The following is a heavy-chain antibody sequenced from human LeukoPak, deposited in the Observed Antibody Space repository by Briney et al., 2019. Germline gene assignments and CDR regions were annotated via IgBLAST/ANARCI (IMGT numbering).Heavy chain of an antibody. Sequence: GASVKVSCKASGYTFTSYGISWVRQAPGQGLEWMGWISAYNGNTNYAQKLQGRVTMTTDTSTSTAYMELRSLRSDDTDVYYCARVLGYCSGGSCYSGWFDPWGQGTLVTVSS. CDR2: ISAYNGNT. J-gene: IGHJ5*02. V-gene: IGHV1-18*01. CDR1: GYTFTSYG. CDR3: ARVLGYCSGGSCYSGWFDP. D-gene: IGHD2-15*01.